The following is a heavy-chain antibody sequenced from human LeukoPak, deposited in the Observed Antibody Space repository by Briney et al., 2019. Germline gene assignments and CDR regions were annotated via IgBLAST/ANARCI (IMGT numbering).Heavy chain of an antibody. CDR3: ARRRIVVVPAAIESGDDAFDI. CDR2: ISWNSGSI. J-gene: IGHJ3*02. Sequence: GGSLRLSCAASGFTFDDYAMHWVRQAPGKGLEWVSGISWNSGSIGYADSVKGRFTISRDNAKNSLYLQMNSLRAEDTAVYYCARRRIVVVPAAIESGDDAFDIWGQGTMVTVSS. D-gene: IGHD2-2*01. V-gene: IGHV3-9*01. CDR1: GFTFDDYA.